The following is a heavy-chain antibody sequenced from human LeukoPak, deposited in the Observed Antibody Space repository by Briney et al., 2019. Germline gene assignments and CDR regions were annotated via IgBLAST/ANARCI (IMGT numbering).Heavy chain of an antibody. CDR3: ARYSYGQPGDY. D-gene: IGHD5-18*01. Sequence: ASVKVSCKASGYTFSSSDISWVRQAPGQGLEWMGWISTYNGKTNYTQKLHDRVTMTVDTSTSTVYMELRSLRSDDTAVYYCARYSYGQPGDYWGQGTLVTVSS. J-gene: IGHJ4*02. V-gene: IGHV1-18*01. CDR2: ISTYNGKT. CDR1: GYTFSSSD.